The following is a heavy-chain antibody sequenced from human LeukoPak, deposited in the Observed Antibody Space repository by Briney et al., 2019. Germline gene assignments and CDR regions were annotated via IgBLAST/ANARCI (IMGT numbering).Heavy chain of an antibody. J-gene: IGHJ4*02. Sequence: SETLSLTCTVSGGSISSYYWNWIRQPPGKELEWIGYISYSGSTNYNPSLKSRVTISLDTSKNQFSLKLSSVTAADTAVYYCAGGGQWLVQGYWGQGTLVTVSS. V-gene: IGHV4-59*01. CDR3: AGGGQWLVQGY. CDR2: ISYSGST. D-gene: IGHD6-19*01. CDR1: GGSISSYY.